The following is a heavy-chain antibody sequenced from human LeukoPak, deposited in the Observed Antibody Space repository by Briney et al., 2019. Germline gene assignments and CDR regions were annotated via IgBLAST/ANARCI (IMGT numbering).Heavy chain of an antibody. CDR3: ARHDVVSNWFDP. V-gene: IGHV4-39*01. Sequence: SETLSLTCTVSGGSISSSSYYWGWIRQPPGKGLEWIGSIYHSGSTYYNPSLKSRVTISVDTSKNQFSLKLSSVTAADTAVYYCARHDVVSNWFDPWGQGTLVTVSS. CDR1: GGSISSSSYY. D-gene: IGHD2-15*01. CDR2: IYHSGST. J-gene: IGHJ5*02.